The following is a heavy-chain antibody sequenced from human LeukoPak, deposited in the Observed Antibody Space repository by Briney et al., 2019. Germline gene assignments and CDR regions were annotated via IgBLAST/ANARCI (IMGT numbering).Heavy chain of an antibody. J-gene: IGHJ4*02. CDR3: ARDTRYYYDSSGYYY. Sequence: ASVKVSCKASGYTFTGYYMHWVRQAPGQGLEWMGGIIPIFGTANYAQKFQGRVTITTDESTSTAYMELSSLRSEDTAVYYCARDTRYYYDSSGYYYWGQGTLVTVSS. V-gene: IGHV1-69*05. CDR2: IIPIFGTA. CDR1: GYTFTGYY. D-gene: IGHD3-22*01.